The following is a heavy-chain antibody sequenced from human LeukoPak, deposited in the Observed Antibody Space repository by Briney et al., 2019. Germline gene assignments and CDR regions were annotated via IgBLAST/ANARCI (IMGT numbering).Heavy chain of an antibody. V-gene: IGHV4-61*01. CDR2: SYSSGST. CDR3: AREVGPTYYYDSSGYPRVAPSDY. CDR1: GYSVSSGNYY. Sequence: SETETLICTASGYSVSSGNYYWTWIRQPPGKGLEWIGYSYSSGSTNYNPSLKSRVTYSADTSTSEFSRKLSSVTAADTAVYYCAREVGPTYYYDSSGYPRVAPSDYWGQGALVTVSS. J-gene: IGHJ4*02. D-gene: IGHD3-22*01.